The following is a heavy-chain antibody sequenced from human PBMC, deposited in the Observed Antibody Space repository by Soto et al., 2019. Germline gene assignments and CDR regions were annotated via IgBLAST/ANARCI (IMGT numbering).Heavy chain of an antibody. V-gene: IGHV4-61*01. CDR3: ARGGGYSYGPIGDYYYGMDV. D-gene: IGHD5-18*01. Sequence: KASETLSLTCTVSGGSVSSGSYYWSWIRQPPGKGLERIGYIYYSGSTNYNPSLKSRVTISVDTSKNQFSLKLSSVTAADTAVYYCARGGGYSYGPIGDYYYGMDVWGQGTTVTVSS. CDR1: GGSVSSGSYY. CDR2: IYYSGST. J-gene: IGHJ6*02.